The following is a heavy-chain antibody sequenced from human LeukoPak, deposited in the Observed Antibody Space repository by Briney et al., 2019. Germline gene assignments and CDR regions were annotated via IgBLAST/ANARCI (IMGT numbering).Heavy chain of an antibody. CDR2: FDPEDGET. Sequence: GASVKVSCKVSGYTLTELSMHWVRQASGKGLEWTGGFDPEDGETIYAQKFQGRVTMTEDTSTDTAYMELSSLRSEDTAVYYCATWSASGSMIVVVPFDYWGQGTLVTVSS. V-gene: IGHV1-24*01. CDR1: GYTLTELS. CDR3: ATWSASGSMIVVVPFDY. D-gene: IGHD3-22*01. J-gene: IGHJ4*02.